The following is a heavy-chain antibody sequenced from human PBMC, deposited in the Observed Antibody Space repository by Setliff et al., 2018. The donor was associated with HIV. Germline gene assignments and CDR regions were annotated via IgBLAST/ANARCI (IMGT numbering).Heavy chain of an antibody. CDR2: MYYSGNT. CDR1: GYSISSGYY. CDR3: ARWGDGYNSYDS. J-gene: IGHJ4*02. D-gene: IGHD5-12*01. V-gene: IGHV4-61*01. Sequence: SETLSLTCTVSGYSISSGYYWSWIRQPPGKGLEWIGYMYYSGNTIYTPSLNSRVIISVDTSTSQFSLNLSSVTAADTAVYYCARWGDGYNSYDSWGQGTLVTVSS.